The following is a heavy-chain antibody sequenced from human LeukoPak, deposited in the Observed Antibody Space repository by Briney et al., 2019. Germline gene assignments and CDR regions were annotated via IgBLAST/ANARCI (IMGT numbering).Heavy chain of an antibody. J-gene: IGHJ4*02. V-gene: IGHV4-34*01. D-gene: IGHD3-10*01. CDR3: ARLMVRGAHRDY. CDR2: INHSGST. CDR1: GGSFSGYY. Sequence: SGTLSLTCAVYGGSFSGYYWSWIRQPPGKGLEWIGEINHSGSTNYNPSLKSRVTISVDTSKNQFSLKLSSVTAADTAVYYCARLMVRGAHRDYWGQGTLVTVSS.